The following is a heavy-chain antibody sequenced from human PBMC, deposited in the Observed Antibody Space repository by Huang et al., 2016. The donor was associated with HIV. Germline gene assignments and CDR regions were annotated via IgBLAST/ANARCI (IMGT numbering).Heavy chain of an antibody. V-gene: IGHV1-18*01. Sequence: QIQLVQSGPEVKKPGASVKVSCKASGYTFSIYGISWERQAPGQGPEGIGWVSCYSGYTNYSQKFQGRVTMTADTSASTAYMDLRSLTSDDTAVYYCARVPSDHFSDYWGQGTLVTVSS. CDR1: GYTFSIYG. CDR3: ARVPSDHFSDY. J-gene: IGHJ4*02. CDR2: VSCYSGYT.